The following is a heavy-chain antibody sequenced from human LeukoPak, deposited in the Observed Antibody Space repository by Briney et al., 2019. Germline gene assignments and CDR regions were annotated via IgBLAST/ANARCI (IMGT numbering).Heavy chain of an antibody. J-gene: IGHJ6*03. Sequence: SETLSLTCAVYGGSFSGYYWSWIRQPPGKGLEWIGEINHSGSTNYNPSLKSRVTISVDTSKNQFSLKLSSVTAADTAVYYCARGGYCGGDCYLYYYYMDVWGKGTTVTISS. V-gene: IGHV4-34*01. CDR1: GGSFSGYY. D-gene: IGHD2-21*02. CDR2: INHSGST. CDR3: ARGGYCGGDCYLYYYYMDV.